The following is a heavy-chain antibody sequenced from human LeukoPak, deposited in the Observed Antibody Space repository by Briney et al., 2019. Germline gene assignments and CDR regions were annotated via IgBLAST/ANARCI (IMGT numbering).Heavy chain of an antibody. Sequence: ASMKVSCKASGGTFSSYAISWVRQAPGQGLEWMGWINTNTGNPTYAQGFTGRFVFSLDTSVSTAYLQISSLKAEDTAVYYCARAAISNDYGDAGIDYWGQGALVTVSS. V-gene: IGHV7-4-1*02. CDR2: INTNTGNP. D-gene: IGHD4-17*01. CDR1: GGTFSSYA. CDR3: ARAAISNDYGDAGIDY. J-gene: IGHJ4*02.